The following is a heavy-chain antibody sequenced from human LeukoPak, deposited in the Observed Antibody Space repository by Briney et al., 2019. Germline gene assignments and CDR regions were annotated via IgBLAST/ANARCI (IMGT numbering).Heavy chain of an antibody. D-gene: IGHD2-2*01. Sequence: GRSLRLSCVRSGFTFSSHDMISVRQAPRKGLEWVSDIGGRDTRINYADSVKGRFTISRDNSKNTVYLQMSSLRVEDTAIYYCAREGQYCSSSACQFDYWGQGTLVTVSS. CDR3: AREGQYCSSSACQFDY. V-gene: IGHV3-23*01. CDR2: IGGRDTRI. J-gene: IGHJ4*02. CDR1: GFTFSSHD.